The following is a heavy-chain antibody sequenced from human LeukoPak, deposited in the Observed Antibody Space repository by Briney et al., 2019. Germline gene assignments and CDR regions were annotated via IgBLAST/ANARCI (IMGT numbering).Heavy chain of an antibody. Sequence: SETLSLTCAVHGGSLSGYHWNWIRQFPGKGLEWIGEINDRGHTNYNPSLESRVTISVDTSKKQFSLKLSSVAAADTAVYYCARDPTTVVTTPYYFDFWGQGTLVTVSS. J-gene: IGHJ4*02. CDR1: GGSLSGYH. CDR2: INDRGHT. D-gene: IGHD4-23*01. V-gene: IGHV4-34*01. CDR3: ARDPTTVVTTPYYFDF.